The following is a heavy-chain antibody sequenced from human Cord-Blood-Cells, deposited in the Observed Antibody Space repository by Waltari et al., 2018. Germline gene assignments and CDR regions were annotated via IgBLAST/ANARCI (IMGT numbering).Heavy chain of an antibody. V-gene: IGHV1-69*01. Sequence: QVQLVQSGAEVKKPGSSVKVSCKASGGTFSSYATRWVRQAPGQGLEWMGGIIPIFGTANYAQKFQGRVTITADESTSTAYMELSSLRSEDTAVYYCARDQGGYYYGSGSGTFDYWGQGTLVTVSS. D-gene: IGHD3-10*01. CDR1: GGTFSSYA. CDR2: IIPIFGTA. CDR3: ARDQGGYYYGSGSGTFDY. J-gene: IGHJ4*02.